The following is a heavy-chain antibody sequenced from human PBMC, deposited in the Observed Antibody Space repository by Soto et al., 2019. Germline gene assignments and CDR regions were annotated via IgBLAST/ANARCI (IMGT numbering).Heavy chain of an antibody. J-gene: IGHJ4*02. CDR2: IWYDGSNK. CDR1: GFTFSSYG. CDR3: AREVRNVDSASTSDY. V-gene: IGHV3-33*01. Sequence: SLRLSCAASGFTFSSYGMHWVRQAPGKGLEWVAVIWYDGSNKYYADSVKGRFTISRDNSKNTLYLQMNSLRAEDTAVYYCAREVRNVDSASTSDYWGQGTLVTVYS. D-gene: IGHD1-1*01.